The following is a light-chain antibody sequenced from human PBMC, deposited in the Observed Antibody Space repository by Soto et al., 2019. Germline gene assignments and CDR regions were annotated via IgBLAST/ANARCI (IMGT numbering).Light chain of an antibody. CDR1: SSDVGGYNY. J-gene: IGLJ1*01. V-gene: IGLV2-14*01. Sequence: QSALTQPASVSGSPGQSITISCTGTSSDVGGYNYVSWYQQHPGKAPKLMIYDVSNRPSGVSNRFSGSKSGNTASPTISGLQAEDEADYYCSSYTSSSTPYYVFGTGTKVTVL. CDR3: SSYTSSSTPYYV. CDR2: DVS.